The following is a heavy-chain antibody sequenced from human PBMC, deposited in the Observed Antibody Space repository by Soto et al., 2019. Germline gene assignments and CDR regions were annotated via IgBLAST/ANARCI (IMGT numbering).Heavy chain of an antibody. J-gene: IGHJ5*02. D-gene: IGHD3-16*02. CDR1: GGSISSGDYN. V-gene: IGHV4-31*03. Sequence: PSETLSLTCTVSGGSISSGDYNWSWIRQHPWKGLEWIGYIHNSGTTYYIPPLKSRVAMTVDTSKNQLSLKLTSVTAADTAVYYCARGVTFGGVIAPRFDPWGQGXLVTVSS. CDR2: IHNSGTT. CDR3: ARGVTFGGVIAPRFDP.